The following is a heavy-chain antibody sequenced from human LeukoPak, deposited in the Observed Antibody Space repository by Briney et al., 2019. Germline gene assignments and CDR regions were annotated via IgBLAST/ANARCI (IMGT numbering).Heavy chain of an antibody. CDR1: GGSISSSSYY. J-gene: IGHJ5*02. CDR2: IYYSGST. Sequence: SETLSLTCTVSGGSISSSSYYWGWIRQPPGKGLEWIGSIYYSGSTYYNPSLKSRVTISVDTSKNQFSLKLSSVTAADTAVYYCARDLRLGVYYNWFDPWGQGTLVTVSS. CDR3: ARDLRLGVYYNWFDP. D-gene: IGHD6-13*01. V-gene: IGHV4-39*07.